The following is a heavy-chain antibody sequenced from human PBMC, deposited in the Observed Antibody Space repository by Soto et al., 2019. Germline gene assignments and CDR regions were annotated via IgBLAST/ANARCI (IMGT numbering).Heavy chain of an antibody. Sequence: ASVKVSCKASGGTFSSYAISWVRQAPGQGLEWMGGIIPIFGTANYAQKFQGRVTITADESTSTAYMELSSLRSEDTAVYYCASEYYYDSSGPRNCFDYWGQGTLVNVSS. CDR3: ASEYYYDSSGPRNCFDY. CDR1: GGTFSSYA. CDR2: IIPIFGTA. J-gene: IGHJ4*02. D-gene: IGHD3-22*01. V-gene: IGHV1-69*13.